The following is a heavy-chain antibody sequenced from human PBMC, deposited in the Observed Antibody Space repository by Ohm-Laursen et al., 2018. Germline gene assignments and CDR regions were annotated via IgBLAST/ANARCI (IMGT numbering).Heavy chain of an antibody. J-gene: IGHJ4*02. CDR3: AKGGPLGPPFDY. CDR1: GFTFDDYA. CDR2: ISWNSGSI. Sequence: SLRLSCAAPGFTFDDYAMHWVRQAPGKGLEWVSGISWNSGSIGYADSVKGRFTISRDNAKNSLYLQMNSLRAEDTALYYCAKGGPLGPPFDYWGQGTLVTVSS. V-gene: IGHV3-9*01. D-gene: IGHD3-16*02.